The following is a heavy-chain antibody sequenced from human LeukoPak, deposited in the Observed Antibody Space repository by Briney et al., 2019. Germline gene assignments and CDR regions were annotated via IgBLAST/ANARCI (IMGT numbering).Heavy chain of an antibody. J-gene: IGHJ4*02. Sequence: PGGSLRLSCAASGFTFSSYGMHWVRQAPGKGLEWVAVIWYDGSNKYYADSVKGRFTISRDNSKNTLYLQMNSLRAEDTAVYYCARDRNYGDYAGGADYWGQGTLVTVSS. CDR2: IWYDGSNK. D-gene: IGHD4-17*01. CDR3: ARDRNYGDYAGGADY. V-gene: IGHV3-33*01. CDR1: GFTFSSYG.